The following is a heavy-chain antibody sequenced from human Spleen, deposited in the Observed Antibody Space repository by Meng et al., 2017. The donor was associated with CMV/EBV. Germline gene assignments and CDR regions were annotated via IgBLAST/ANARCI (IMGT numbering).Heavy chain of an antibody. CDR1: GFTVSSNY. J-gene: IGHJ6*02. V-gene: IGHV3-66*02. CDR3: ARLLSPAYSNSRYGYYYGLDV. D-gene: IGHD6-13*01. CDR2: IYSGGST. Sequence: GESLKISCAASGFTVSSNYMSWVRQAPGKGLEWVSVIYSGGSTYYADSVKGRFTISRDNSKNTLYLQMNSLRAEDTAVYYCARLLSPAYSNSRYGYYYGLDVWGQGTTVTVSS.